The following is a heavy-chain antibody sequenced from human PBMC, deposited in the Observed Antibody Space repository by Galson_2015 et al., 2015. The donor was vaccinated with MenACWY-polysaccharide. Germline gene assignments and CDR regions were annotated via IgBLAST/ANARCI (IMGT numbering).Heavy chain of an antibody. CDR2: IYYSGST. CDR3: ARDRGGGLWFGELLPFGY. J-gene: IGHJ4*02. D-gene: IGHD3-10*01. Sequence: SETLSLTCTVSGGSISSDPYHWGWIRQAPGKGLEWIGSIYYSGSTYYNPSLKSRVTISVDTSKNQFSLKLSSVTAADTAVYYCARDRGGGLWFGELLPFGYWGQGTLVTVSS. V-gene: IGHV4-39*07. CDR1: GGSISSDPYH.